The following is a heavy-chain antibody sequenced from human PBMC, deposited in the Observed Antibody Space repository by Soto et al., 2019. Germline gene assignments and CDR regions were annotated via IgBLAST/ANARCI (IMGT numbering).Heavy chain of an antibody. J-gene: IGHJ1*01. CDR2: ISGSDGKT. V-gene: IGHV3-23*01. CDR1: GFTFSTYS. Sequence: PGGSLRLSCAAAGFTFSTYSMRWVRQAPGKWLEWVSAISGSDGKTYYADSVKGRCSISRDTSQSTLYLQMNSLRADDTAMYYCARWTYLDNWGQGTRVKVSA. D-gene: IGHD2-15*01. CDR3: ARWTYLDN.